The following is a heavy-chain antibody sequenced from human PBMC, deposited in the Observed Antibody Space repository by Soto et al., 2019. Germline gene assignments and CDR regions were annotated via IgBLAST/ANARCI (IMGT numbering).Heavy chain of an antibody. CDR3: ARAGSSTWYYYGLDV. V-gene: IGHV1-3*01. Sequence: QVQLVQSGTEVKKPGASVKVSCKASGNTFTDYAMHWVRQAPGQRLEWMGWVNAGNGNTKYSQNFPGRVTITRDTSATTAYMELSSLRSEDTAVYFCARAGSSTWYYYGLDVWGQGTTVTVSS. CDR1: GNTFTDYA. J-gene: IGHJ6*02. CDR2: VNAGNGNT. D-gene: IGHD6-13*01.